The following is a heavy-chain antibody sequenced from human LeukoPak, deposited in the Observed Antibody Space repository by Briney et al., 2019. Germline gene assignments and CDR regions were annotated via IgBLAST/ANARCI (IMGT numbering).Heavy chain of an antibody. CDR3: AKGDYIRSPWFDP. Sequence: YPGGSLRLSCAASGFTFSSYAMTWVRQAPGKGLEWVSSISDSGGSTYYADSVKGRFTISRDSSKNTLYLQMNSLRAGDTAVYYCAKGDYIRSPWFDPWGQGTLVTVSS. V-gene: IGHV3-23*01. CDR1: GFTFSSYA. D-gene: IGHD6-6*01. CDR2: ISDSGGST. J-gene: IGHJ5*02.